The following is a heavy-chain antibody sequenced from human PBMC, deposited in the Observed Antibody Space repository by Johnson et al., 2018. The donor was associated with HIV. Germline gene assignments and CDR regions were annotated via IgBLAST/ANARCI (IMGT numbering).Heavy chain of an antibody. V-gene: IGHV3-74*02. J-gene: IGHJ3*02. CDR1: GFTFSSYW. CDR2: INSDGSST. CDR3: AKVVAAAATGDEDGFDI. D-gene: IGHD6-13*01. Sequence: VQLVESGGGVVQPGRSLRLSCAASGFTFSSYWMHWVRQAPGKGLVWVSRINSDGSSTSYADSVKGRFTISRDNAKNTLYLQMNSLRAEDTAVYYCAKVVAAAATGDEDGFDIWGQGTMLTVSS.